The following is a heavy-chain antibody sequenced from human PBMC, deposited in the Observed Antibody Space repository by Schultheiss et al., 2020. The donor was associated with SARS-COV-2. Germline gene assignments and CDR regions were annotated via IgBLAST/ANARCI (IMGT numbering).Heavy chain of an antibody. D-gene: IGHD3-10*01. CDR1: GGSISSSY. CDR2: IYTSGIT. V-gene: IGHV4-4*07. Sequence: SETLSLTCTVSGGSISSSYWSWIRQPPGKGLEWIGRIYTSGITCYIPSLKSRVTISVDPSKNQFSLKLSSVTAADTAVYYCARGLGYYGSTTKGDYWAQGTLVTVSS. J-gene: IGHJ4*02. CDR3: ARGLGYYGSTTKGDY.